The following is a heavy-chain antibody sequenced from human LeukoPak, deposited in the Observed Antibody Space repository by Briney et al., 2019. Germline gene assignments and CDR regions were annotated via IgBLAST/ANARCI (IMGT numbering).Heavy chain of an antibody. CDR2: ISYDGNSK. V-gene: IGHV3-30*18. J-gene: IGHJ4*02. Sequence: GGSLRLSCAASGFTFSSYGMHWVRQAPGKGLEWVAVISYDGNSKYYVDSVEGRFTISRDNSKNTLYLQMNSLRAEDTAVYYCAKGYCSSTSCYPEAPSDYWGQGTLVTVSS. CDR1: GFTFSSYG. D-gene: IGHD2-2*01. CDR3: AKGYCSSTSCYPEAPSDY.